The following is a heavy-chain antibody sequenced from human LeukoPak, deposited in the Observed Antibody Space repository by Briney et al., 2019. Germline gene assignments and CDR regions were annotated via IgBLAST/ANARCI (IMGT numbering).Heavy chain of an antibody. D-gene: IGHD6-13*01. J-gene: IGHJ6*03. CDR2: INPSGGST. Sequence: ASVKVSCKASGYTFTSYGIHWVRQAPGQGLEWMGIINPSGGSTSYAQKFQGRVTMTRDMSTSTVYMELSSLRSEDTAVYYCAREIAAAGRTYYYYYMDVWGKGTTVTVSS. CDR3: AREIAAAGRTYYYYYMDV. CDR1: GYTFTSYG. V-gene: IGHV1-46*01.